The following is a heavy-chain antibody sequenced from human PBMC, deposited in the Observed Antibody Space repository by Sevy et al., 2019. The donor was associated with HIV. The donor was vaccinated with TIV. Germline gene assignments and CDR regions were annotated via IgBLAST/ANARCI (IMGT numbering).Heavy chain of an antibody. CDR2: IIPILGTV. V-gene: IGHV1-69*13. J-gene: IGHJ4*02. CDR3: ARGGGNGWYYFDY. CDR1: GGTFSSYG. Sequence: ASMKVSCKASGGTFSSYGISWVRQAPGQGLEWMGGIIPILGTVNYAQKFQGRVTITADESTKTAYMELSSLRSEETAVYYCARGGGNGWYYFDYWGQETLVTVSS. D-gene: IGHD6-19*01.